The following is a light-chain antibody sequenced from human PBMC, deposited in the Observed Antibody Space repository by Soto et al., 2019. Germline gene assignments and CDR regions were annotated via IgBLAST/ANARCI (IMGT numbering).Light chain of an antibody. Sequence: DIQMTQSPSSLSASVGDRVTITSRASQSISSYLNWYQQKPGKAPKLLIYAASSLQSGVPSSFSGSGSGTDFTLTISSLHPEDFATYYCQQSYSTPPTFGGGTKVEIK. J-gene: IGKJ4*01. CDR2: AAS. CDR1: QSISSY. V-gene: IGKV1-39*01. CDR3: QQSYSTPPT.